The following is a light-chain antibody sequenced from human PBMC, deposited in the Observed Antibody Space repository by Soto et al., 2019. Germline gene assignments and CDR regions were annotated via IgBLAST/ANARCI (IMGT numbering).Light chain of an antibody. J-gene: IGKJ5*01. CDR2: GAS. CDR1: QSVSSY. V-gene: IGKV3-15*01. CDR3: QQYNDWPLFT. Sequence: EIVMTQSPATLSVSPGETATLSCRASQSVSSYLAWYQQKPGQAPRLLIYGASTRATGIPARFSGSGSGTEFTLTISGLQSDDFAVYSCQQYNDWPLFTFGQGTRLERK.